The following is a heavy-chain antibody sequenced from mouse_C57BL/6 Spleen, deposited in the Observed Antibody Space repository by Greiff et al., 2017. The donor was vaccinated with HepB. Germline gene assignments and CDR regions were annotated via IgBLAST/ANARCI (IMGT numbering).Heavy chain of an antibody. CDR3: ARAVTTDAMDY. V-gene: IGHV1-82*01. D-gene: IGHD1-1*01. CDR2: IYPGDGDT. CDR1: GYAFSSSW. J-gene: IGHJ4*01. Sequence: QVQLKESGPELVKPGASVKISCKASGYAFSSSWMNWVKQRPGKGLEWIGRIYPGDGDTNYNGKFKGKATLTADKSSSTAYMQLSSLTSEDSAVYFCARAVTTDAMDYWGQGTSGTASS.